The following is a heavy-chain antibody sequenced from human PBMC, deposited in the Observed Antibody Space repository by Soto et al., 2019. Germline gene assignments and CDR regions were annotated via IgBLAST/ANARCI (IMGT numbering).Heavy chain of an antibody. Sequence: SETLSLTCTVSGGSISSGDYYWSWIRQPPGKGLEWIGYIYYSGSTYYNPSLKSRVTISVDTSKNQFSLKLSSVTAADTAVYYCVGPVGYYYGMDVWGQGTTVTGSS. V-gene: IGHV4-30-4*01. CDR1: GGSISSGDYY. CDR3: VGPVGYYYGMDV. CDR2: IYYSGST. D-gene: IGHD1-26*01. J-gene: IGHJ6*02.